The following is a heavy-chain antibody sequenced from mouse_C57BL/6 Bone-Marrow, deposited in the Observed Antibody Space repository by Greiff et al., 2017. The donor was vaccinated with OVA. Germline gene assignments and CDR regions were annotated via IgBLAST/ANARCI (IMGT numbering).Heavy chain of an antibody. Sequence: VQLQQSGPGLVAPSQSLSITCTVSGFSLTSYGVSWVRQPPGKGLEWLGVIWGDGSTNYHSALISRLSISKDNSKSQVFLKLNSLQTDETATYYCALFTTVVEDYAMDYWGQGTSVTVSS. D-gene: IGHD1-1*01. CDR2: IWGDGST. CDR3: ALFTTVVEDYAMDY. V-gene: IGHV2-3*01. J-gene: IGHJ4*01. CDR1: GFSLTSYG.